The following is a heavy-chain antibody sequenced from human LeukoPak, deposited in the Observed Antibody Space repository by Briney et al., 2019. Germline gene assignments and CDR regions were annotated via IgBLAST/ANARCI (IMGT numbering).Heavy chain of an antibody. V-gene: IGHV3-23*01. CDR2: FSGSGGST. CDR3: AKDGYFDWLLVSSRGNYFDY. J-gene: IGHJ4*02. D-gene: IGHD3-9*01. Sequence: GGSLRLSCAASGFTFSSYAMSWVRQAPGKGLECISGFSGSGGSTYYADSVKGRFTISRDNSKLQMNSLRAEDTAVYYCAKDGYFDWLLVSSRGNYFDYWGQGTLVTVSS. CDR1: GFTFSSYA.